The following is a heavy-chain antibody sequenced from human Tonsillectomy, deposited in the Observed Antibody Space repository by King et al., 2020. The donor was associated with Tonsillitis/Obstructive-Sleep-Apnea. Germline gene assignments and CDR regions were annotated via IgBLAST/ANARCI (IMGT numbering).Heavy chain of an antibody. CDR2: IYYSGST. J-gene: IGHJ6*03. Sequence: VQLQESGPGLVKPSETLSLTCTVSGGSISSYYWSWIRQPPGKGLEWIGYIYYSGSTNYNPSLKSRVTISVDTSKNQFSLKLSSVTAADTAVYYCARGGGAYYYYYMDVGGKGTTVTVSS. D-gene: IGHD3-16*01. CDR3: ARGGGAYYYYYMDV. CDR1: GGSISSYY. V-gene: IGHV4-59*01.